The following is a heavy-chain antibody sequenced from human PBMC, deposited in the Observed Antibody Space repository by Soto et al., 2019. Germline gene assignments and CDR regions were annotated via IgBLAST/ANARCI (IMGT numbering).Heavy chain of an antibody. V-gene: IGHV3-23*01. CDR1: GFTFSSYA. Sequence: GGSLRLSCAASGFTFSSYAMSWVRQAPGKGLEWVSAISGSGGSTYYADSVKGRFTISRDKSKNTLYLQMNSLRAEDTAVYYCARDMGYSGYDFRYWGQGTLVTVSS. J-gene: IGHJ4*02. CDR3: ARDMGYSGYDFRY. CDR2: ISGSGGST. D-gene: IGHD5-12*01.